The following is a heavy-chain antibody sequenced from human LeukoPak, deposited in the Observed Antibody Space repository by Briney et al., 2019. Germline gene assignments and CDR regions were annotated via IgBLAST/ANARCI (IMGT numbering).Heavy chain of an antibody. CDR1: GGSFSGYY. CDR2: INHSGST. J-gene: IGHJ4*02. V-gene: IGHV4-34*01. Sequence: SETLSLTCAVYGGSFSGYYWSWIRQPPGKGLEWIGEINHSGSTNYNPSLKSRVTISVDTSKNQFSLKLSSVTAADTAVYYCVREVVANYYFDYWGQGTLVTVSS. CDR3: VREVVANYYFDY. D-gene: IGHD3-22*01.